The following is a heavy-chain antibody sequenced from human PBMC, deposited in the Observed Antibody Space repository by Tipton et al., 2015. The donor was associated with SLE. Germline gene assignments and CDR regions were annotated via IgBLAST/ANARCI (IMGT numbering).Heavy chain of an antibody. CDR3: ARGPHFPVRKFIVHHLDY. Sequence: TLSLTCTVSDYSISSGYFWGWIRQPPGKGLEWIGHIYSSGSTNYNPSLAGRVSLSADTSKSQFYPNLSAVTAAGTAVYYCARGPHFPVRKFIVHHLDYWGQGILVTVSS. V-gene: IGHV4-38-2*02. D-gene: IGHD3-16*02. CDR2: IYSSGST. CDR1: DYSISSGYF. J-gene: IGHJ4*02.